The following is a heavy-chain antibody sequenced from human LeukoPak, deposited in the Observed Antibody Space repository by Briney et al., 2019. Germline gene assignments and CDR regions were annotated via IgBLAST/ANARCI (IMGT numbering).Heavy chain of an antibody. CDR2: IYSSGHT. CDR3: ARGEQWAETNWFDP. D-gene: IGHD1-26*01. Sequence: PSETLSLTCTVSDGSLRDYHWVWIRQPPGKGLELIGDIYSSGHTDYTPSLRGRVSMSIDASRKHFSLKVDSVTTADTAVYYCARGEQWAETNWFDPWGRGILVSVS. CDR1: DGSLRDYH. J-gene: IGHJ5*02. V-gene: IGHV4-59*01.